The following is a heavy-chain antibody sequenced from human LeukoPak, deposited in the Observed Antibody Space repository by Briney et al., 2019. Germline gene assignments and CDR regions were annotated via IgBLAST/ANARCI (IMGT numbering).Heavy chain of an antibody. V-gene: IGHV3-7*01. CDR3: AKGLLWFGELLYYYYGMDV. CDR1: GFTFSSYW. Sequence: GGSLRLSCAASGFTFSSYWMSWVRQAPGKGLEWVANIKQDGSEKYYVDSVKGRFTISRDNAKNSLYLQMNSLRAEDTAVYYCAKGLLWFGELLYYYYGMDVWGQGTTVTVSS. D-gene: IGHD3-10*01. CDR2: IKQDGSEK. J-gene: IGHJ6*02.